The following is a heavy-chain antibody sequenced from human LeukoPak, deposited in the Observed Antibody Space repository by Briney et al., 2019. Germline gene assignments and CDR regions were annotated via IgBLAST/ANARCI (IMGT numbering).Heavy chain of an antibody. CDR3: ARGQYSSGWYYYYGMDV. J-gene: IGHJ6*02. V-gene: IGHV4-34*01. D-gene: IGHD6-19*01. CDR1: GGSFSGYY. CDR2: INHSGST. Sequence: SKTLSLTCAVYGGSFSGYYWSWIRQPPGKGLEWIGEINHSGSTNYNPSLKSRVTISVDTSKNQFSLKLSFVTAADTAVYYCARGQYSSGWYYYYGMDVWGQGTTVTVSS.